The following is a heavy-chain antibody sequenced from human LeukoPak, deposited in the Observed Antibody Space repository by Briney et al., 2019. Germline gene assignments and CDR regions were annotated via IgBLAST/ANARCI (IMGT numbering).Heavy chain of an antibody. CDR2: ISAYNGNT. D-gene: IGHD4-11*01. V-gene: IGHV1-18*01. J-gene: IGHJ6*03. Sequence: ASVKVSCKASGYTFTSYGISWVRQAPGQGLEWMGWISAYNGNTNYAQKLQGRVTMTTDTSTSTAYMELRSLRSDDTAVYYCAREAPTVTTVLPYYYYYYMDVWGKGTTVTVSS. CDR3: AREAPTVTTVLPYYYYYYMDV. CDR1: GYTFTSYG.